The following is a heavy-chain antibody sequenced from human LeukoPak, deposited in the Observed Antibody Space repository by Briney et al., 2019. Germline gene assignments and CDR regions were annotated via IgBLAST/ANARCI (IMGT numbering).Heavy chain of an antibody. D-gene: IGHD2/OR15-2a*01. V-gene: IGHV4-30-4*01. J-gene: IGHJ4*02. CDR1: GDSISSGDRY. CDR2: IHYSGST. CDR3: ARAAADKNSWYFLDY. Sequence: SETLSLTCTVSGDSISSGDRYWSWIRQPPGKGLEWIGYIHYSGSTYYNPSLKSRLIMSVDMSKNQFSLSLNCLTAADSAVYYCARAAADKNSWYFLDYWGQGTLVTVSS.